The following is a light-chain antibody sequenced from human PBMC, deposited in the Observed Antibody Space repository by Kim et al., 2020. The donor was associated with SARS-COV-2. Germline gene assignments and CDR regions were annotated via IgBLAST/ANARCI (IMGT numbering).Light chain of an antibody. CDR1: SSDFGGYNY. CDR2: AVT. J-gene: IGLJ1*01. Sequence: PGQSVTISCAGSSSDFGGYNYVSWYQQHPGKAPKLIIYAVTKRPSGVPDRFSGSKSGNTASLTVSGLQPEDEADYYCSSSAGTINVFGTGTKVTVL. V-gene: IGLV2-8*01. CDR3: SSSAGTINV.